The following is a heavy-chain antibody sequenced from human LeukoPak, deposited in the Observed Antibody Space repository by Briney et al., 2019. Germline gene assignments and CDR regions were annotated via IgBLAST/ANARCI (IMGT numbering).Heavy chain of an antibody. CDR1: GFTFSSYE. D-gene: IGHD4-17*01. V-gene: IGHV3-48*03. J-gene: IGHJ1*01. Sequence: GRSLRLSCAASGFTFSSYEMNWVRQAPGKGLEWVSYISSSGNTIYYADSVKGRFTISRDNAKDSLYLQMNSLRAEDTAVYYCARVNDYGDYGDFQHWGQGTLVTVSS. CDR2: ISSSGNTI. CDR3: ARVNDYGDYGDFQH.